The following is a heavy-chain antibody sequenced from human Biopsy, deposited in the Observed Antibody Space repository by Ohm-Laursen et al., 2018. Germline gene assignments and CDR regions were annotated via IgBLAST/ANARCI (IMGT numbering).Heavy chain of an antibody. D-gene: IGHD3-10*01. J-gene: IGHJ4*02. CDR3: ARQEFATSPLDY. CDR2: IYYSGST. Sequence: GTLSLTCAVTGGSISRSSYYWDWIRQPPGKGLEWIGSIYYSGSTYYNPSLKSRVTISADRSKNHFSLKLTSVTAADTAMYYCARQEFATSPLDYWGQGSLVTASS. CDR1: GGSISRSSYY. V-gene: IGHV4-39*01.